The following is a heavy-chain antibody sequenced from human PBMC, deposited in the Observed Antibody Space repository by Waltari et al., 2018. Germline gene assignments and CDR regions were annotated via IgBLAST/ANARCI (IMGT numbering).Heavy chain of an antibody. J-gene: IGHJ4*02. CDR3: AKGRDLFTY. D-gene: IGHD2-21*01. CDR2: ISGGGVST. Sequence: EVQLLESGGGFVQLGGSLGLSCATPGFTFSNSGMSWVRQAPGKGLEWVSAISGGGVSTYYADSVKGRFTISRDNSKNTLYLQMNSLRAEDTAVYYCAKGRDLFTYWGQGTLVTVSS. V-gene: IGHV3-23*01. CDR1: GFTFSNSG.